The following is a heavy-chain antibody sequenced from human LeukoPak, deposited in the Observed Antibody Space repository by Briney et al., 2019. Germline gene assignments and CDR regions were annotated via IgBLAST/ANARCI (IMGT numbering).Heavy chain of an antibody. CDR2: IYYSGST. J-gene: IGHJ6*03. D-gene: IGHD4-11*01. V-gene: IGHV4-39*07. Sequence: PSETLSLTCTVSGGSISSSSYYWGWIRQPPGKGLEWIGSIYYSGSTYYNPSLKSRVTISVDTSKNQFSLKLNSVTAADTAIYYSARGNMWDYRRYYYYMDVWGKGTTVTVSS. CDR1: GGSISSSSYY. CDR3: ARGNMWDYRRYYYYMDV.